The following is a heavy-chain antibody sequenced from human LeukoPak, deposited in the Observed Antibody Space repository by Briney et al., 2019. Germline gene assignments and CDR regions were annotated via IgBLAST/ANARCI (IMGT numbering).Heavy chain of an antibody. V-gene: IGHV4-39*01. D-gene: IGHD3-3*01. CDR1: GGSISSSSYY. CDR2: IYYSGST. Sequence: SETLSLTCTVSGGSISSSSYYWGWIRQPPGKGLEWIGSIYYSGSTYYNPSLKSRVTISVDTSKNQFSLKLSSVTAADTAVYYCARHAEKGYDFWSGYPPYFDYWGQGTLVTVSS. CDR3: ARHAEKGYDFWSGYPPYFDY. J-gene: IGHJ4*02.